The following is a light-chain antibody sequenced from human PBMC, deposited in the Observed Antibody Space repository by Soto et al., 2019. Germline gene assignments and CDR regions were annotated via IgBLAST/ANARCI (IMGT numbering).Light chain of an antibody. J-gene: IGKJ4*01. CDR2: DAS. V-gene: IGKV1-33*01. Sequence: DIQMTQSPSTLSGSVGDRVTITCRASHGVGNSLAWFQQKPGKAPKSLIYDASDLETGVPSRFSGSGSGTDFTFTISSLQPEDIATYYCQQYDNLPLTFGGGTKVDIK. CDR1: HGVGNS. CDR3: QQYDNLPLT.